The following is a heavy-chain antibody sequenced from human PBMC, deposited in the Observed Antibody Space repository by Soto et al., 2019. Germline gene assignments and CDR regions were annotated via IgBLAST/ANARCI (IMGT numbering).Heavy chain of an antibody. Sequence: ASVKVSCKTSGYTFTDYYMEWVRQAPGQGLEWMGWINPNNGGTNYAQKFQGRVTLTRDTSTNTVYMELSRLTSDDTAVYYCARTVLGILSYVLDVWGQGTKVTVSS. CDR1: GYTFTDYY. CDR3: ARTVLGILSYVLDV. D-gene: IGHD3-3*02. CDR2: INPNNGGT. J-gene: IGHJ6*02. V-gene: IGHV1-2*02.